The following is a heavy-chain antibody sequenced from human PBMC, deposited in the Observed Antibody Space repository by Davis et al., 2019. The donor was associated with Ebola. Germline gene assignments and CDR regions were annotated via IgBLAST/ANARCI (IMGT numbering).Heavy chain of an antibody. V-gene: IGHV3-33*01. CDR2: TWSDGTTT. CDR1: GFTFSSFG. D-gene: IGHD1-26*01. CDR3: ARREKVGASRGYCVH. Sequence: GGSLRLSCVAPGFTFSSFGMHWVRQAPGKGLEWVGVTWSDGTTTFYADSVKGRFTISKDDSKNTVYLQMNSLTGADTAIYYCARREKVGASRGYCVHWGKGTLVTVSS. J-gene: IGHJ4*02.